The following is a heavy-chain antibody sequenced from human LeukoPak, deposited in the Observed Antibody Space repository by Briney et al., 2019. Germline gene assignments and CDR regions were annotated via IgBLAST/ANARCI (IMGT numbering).Heavy chain of an antibody. D-gene: IGHD3-22*01. V-gene: IGHV3-23*01. CDR3: AKDEVHYYDSSGYCGVYYFDY. CDR1: GFTFNNYW. CDR2: FSGSGGST. J-gene: IGHJ4*02. Sequence: PGGSLILSCVVSGFTFNNYWMSWVRQAPGKGLEWVSAFSGSGGSTYYADSVKGRFTISRDNSKNTLYLQMNSLRAEDTAVYYCAKDEVHYYDSSGYCGVYYFDYWGQGTLVTVSS.